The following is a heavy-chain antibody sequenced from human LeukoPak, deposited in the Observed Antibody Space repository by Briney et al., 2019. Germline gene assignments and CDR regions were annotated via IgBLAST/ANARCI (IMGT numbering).Heavy chain of an antibody. Sequence: SVTLSLTCTVSGGSISDYSWSWIRQPPGKGLEWIGNIYYSGSANHNPSLKSRVTISRDTSKNQFSLKLTSVTTADTAVYYCARAGGVKTAALDLDYWGQGTLVTVSS. CDR1: GGSISDYS. CDR2: IYYSGSA. V-gene: IGHV4-59*01. CDR3: ARAGGVKTAALDLDY. D-gene: IGHD6-25*01. J-gene: IGHJ4*02.